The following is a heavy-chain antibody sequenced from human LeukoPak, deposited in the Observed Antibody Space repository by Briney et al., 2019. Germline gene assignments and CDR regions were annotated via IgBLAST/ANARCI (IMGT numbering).Heavy chain of an antibody. CDR3: TTEARANLGYCSGGSCQFDY. V-gene: IGHV3-30*04. CDR2: ISYDGSNK. CDR1: GFTFSSYA. D-gene: IGHD2-15*01. J-gene: IGHJ4*02. Sequence: GGSLRLSCAASGFTFSSYAMHWVRQAPGKGLEWVAVISYDGSNKYYADSVKGRFTISRDNSKNTLYLQMNSLKTEDTAVYYCTTEARANLGYCSGGSCQFDYWGQGTLVTVSS.